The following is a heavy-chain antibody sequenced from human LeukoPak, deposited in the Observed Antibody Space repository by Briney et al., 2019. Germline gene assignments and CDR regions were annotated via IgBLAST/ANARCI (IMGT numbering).Heavy chain of an antibody. CDR1: GGSISSYY. V-gene: IGHV4-59*01. D-gene: IGHD4-23*01. CDR3: ARGLAVYGGNSGVYFDY. J-gene: IGHJ4*02. Sequence: SETLSLTCTVSGGSISSYYWSWIRQPPGKGLEWIENIYYSGSTNYNPSLKSRVTISVDTSKNQFSLKLSSVTAADTAVYYCARGLAVYGGNSGVYFDYWGQGTLVTVSS. CDR2: IYYSGST.